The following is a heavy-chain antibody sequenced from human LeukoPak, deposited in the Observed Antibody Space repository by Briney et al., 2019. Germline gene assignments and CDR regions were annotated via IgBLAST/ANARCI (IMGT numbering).Heavy chain of an antibody. CDR2: IYYTGST. J-gene: IGHJ4*02. Sequence: DPSETLSLTCSVSGGSISSYYWSWIRQPPGKGLEWIGYIYYTGSTNYNPSLKSRVTISVDMSNNQFSLKLSSVTAADTAVYYCAREGGGYTPAQIDYWGQGTLVTVSS. CDR3: AREGGGYTPAQIDY. V-gene: IGHV4-59*01. D-gene: IGHD5-12*01. CDR1: GGSISSYY.